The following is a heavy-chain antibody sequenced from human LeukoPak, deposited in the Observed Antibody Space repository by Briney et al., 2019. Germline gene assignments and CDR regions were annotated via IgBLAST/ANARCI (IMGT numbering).Heavy chain of an antibody. CDR3: AKDRVGAILYFDY. Sequence: PGGTLRLSCAASGFTFSNYGMSWVPQAPGKGLGWVSALSGSGGRTYYADSLEGRFTISRDNSKNTLYLEMSSLRAEDTAIYYCAKDRVGAILYFDYWGQGSLVTVSS. V-gene: IGHV3-23*01. CDR1: GFTFSNYG. CDR2: LSGSGGRT. D-gene: IGHD1-26*01. J-gene: IGHJ4*02.